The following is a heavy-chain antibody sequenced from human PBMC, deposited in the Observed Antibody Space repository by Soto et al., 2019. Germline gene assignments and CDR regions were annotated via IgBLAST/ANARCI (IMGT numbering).Heavy chain of an antibody. CDR1: GFTFSSYW. CDR3: ARGSGFLYYYYYYMDF. CDR2: INSDGSST. V-gene: IGHV3-74*01. Sequence: GGSLRLSCAASGFTFSSYWMHWVRQAPGKGLVWVSRINSDGSSTSYADSVKGRFTISRDNAKNTLYLQMNSLRAEDTAVYYCARGSGFLYYYYYYMDFWGKGTTVTVSS. J-gene: IGHJ6*03. D-gene: IGHD3-10*01.